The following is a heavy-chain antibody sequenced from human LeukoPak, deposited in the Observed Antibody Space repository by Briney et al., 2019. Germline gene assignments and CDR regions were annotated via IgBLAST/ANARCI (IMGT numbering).Heavy chain of an antibody. CDR3: AKDYGDYSGDWFDP. CDR2: INPNSGGT. CDR1: GYSFTGFY. D-gene: IGHD4-17*01. V-gene: IGHV1-2*06. J-gene: IGHJ5*02. Sequence: ASVKVSCKASGYSFTGFYIHWVRQAPGQGLEWMGRINPNSGGTNYAQKFQGRVTMTRDTSISTAYMELSRLRFDDTAVYYCAKDYGDYSGDWFDPWGQGTLVTVSS.